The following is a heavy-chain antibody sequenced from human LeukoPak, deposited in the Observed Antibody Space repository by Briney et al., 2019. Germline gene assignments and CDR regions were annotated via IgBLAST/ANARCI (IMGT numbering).Heavy chain of an antibody. V-gene: IGHV4-38-2*01. J-gene: IGHJ4*02. CDR1: GYSISNGYH. CDR3: VRVDWNPAY. CDR2: IYHRGNT. D-gene: IGHD1-1*01. Sequence: PSETLSLTCAVSGYSISNGYHWGWVRQPPGKGLEWIGCIYHRGNTYYNSSLKSRVTISVDTSKNQFSLKMTSVTAADTAVYYCVRVDWNPAYWGQGALVTVSS.